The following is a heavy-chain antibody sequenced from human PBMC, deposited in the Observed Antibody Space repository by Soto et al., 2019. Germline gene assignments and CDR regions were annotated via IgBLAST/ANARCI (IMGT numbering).Heavy chain of an antibody. CDR3: AKDLGSSSWGAFDI. V-gene: IGHV3-30*18. D-gene: IGHD6-13*01. J-gene: IGHJ3*02. CDR1: GFTFSSYA. Sequence: GASLRLSCAASGFTFSSYAMHWVRQAPGTGLEWVAVISYDGSNKYYADSVKGRFTISRDNSKNTLYLQMNSLRAEDTAVYYCAKDLGSSSWGAFDIWGQGTMVTVSS. CDR2: ISYDGSNK.